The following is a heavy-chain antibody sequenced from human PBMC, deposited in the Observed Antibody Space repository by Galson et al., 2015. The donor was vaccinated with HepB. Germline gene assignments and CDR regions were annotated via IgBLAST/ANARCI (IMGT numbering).Heavy chain of an antibody. J-gene: IGHJ4*02. V-gene: IGHV3-33*08. Sequence: SLRLSCAASGFTFSSYGMHWVRQAPGKGLEWVAVIWYDGSNKYYADSVKGRFTISRDNSKNTLYLQMNSLRAEDTAVYYCARGHYVDTAMAIDYWGQGTLVTVSS. CDR2: IWYDGSNK. CDR3: ARGHYVDTAMAIDY. CDR1: GFTFSSYG. D-gene: IGHD5-18*01.